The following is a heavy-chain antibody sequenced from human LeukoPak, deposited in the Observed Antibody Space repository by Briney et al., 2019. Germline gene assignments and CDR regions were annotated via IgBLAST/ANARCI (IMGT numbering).Heavy chain of an antibody. CDR2: INYRGSNS. CDR1: GFTFSDYW. Sequence: GGSLRLSCAASGFTFSDYWMQWVRQAPGEGLEWVANINYRGSNSYLVDSVKGRFTASRDNAKNSLFLQMNSLRGEDTAVYYCTRGDPDYWGQGTLVTVSS. V-gene: IGHV3-7*01. D-gene: IGHD2-21*02. J-gene: IGHJ4*02. CDR3: TRGDPDY.